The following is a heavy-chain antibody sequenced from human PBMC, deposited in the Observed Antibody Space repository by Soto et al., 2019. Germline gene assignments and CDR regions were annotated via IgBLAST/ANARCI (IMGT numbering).Heavy chain of an antibody. CDR3: AALVVITRGDDAFDI. CDR1: GFTFDDYA. D-gene: IGHD3-22*01. V-gene: IGHV3-9*01. CDR2: ISWNSGSI. Sequence: EVQLVESGGGLVQPGRSLRLSCAASGFTFDDYAMHWVRQAPGKGLEWVSGISWNSGSIGYADSVKGRFTISRDNAKNSLDLQMNSLRAEDTALYYCAALVVITRGDDAFDIWGQGTMVTVSS. J-gene: IGHJ3*02.